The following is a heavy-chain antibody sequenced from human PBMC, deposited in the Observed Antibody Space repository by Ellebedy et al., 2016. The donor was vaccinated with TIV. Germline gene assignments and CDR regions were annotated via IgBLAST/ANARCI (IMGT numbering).Heavy chain of an antibody. J-gene: IGHJ4*02. CDR2: IRSSSTHT. V-gene: IGHV3-11*06. CDR3: ARVTTLAKGTGYYFDY. Sequence: PGGSLRLSCAASGFTFSDYYMNWIRQAPGKGLEWVSYIRSSSTHTNYADSVKGRFTISRDNAKNSLYLQMNSLRAEDTAVYYCARVTTLAKGTGYYFDYWGQGTLVTVSS. CDR1: GFTFSDYY. D-gene: IGHD4-17*01.